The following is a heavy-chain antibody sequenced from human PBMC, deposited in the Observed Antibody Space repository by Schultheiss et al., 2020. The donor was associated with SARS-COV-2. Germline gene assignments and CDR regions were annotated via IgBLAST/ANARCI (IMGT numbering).Heavy chain of an antibody. CDR3: TRDRTIGSSYYGMDV. V-gene: IGHV4-59*11. J-gene: IGHJ6*02. D-gene: IGHD2-2*01. CDR1: GGSITSHY. CDR2: IYHTRST. Sequence: SETLSLTCTVSGGSITSHYWSWIRQPPGKGLEWIGEIYHTRSTNYNPSLKSRVTISLDRSKNQFSLKLSSVTAADTAVYYCTRDRTIGSSYYGMDVWGQGTTVTVSS.